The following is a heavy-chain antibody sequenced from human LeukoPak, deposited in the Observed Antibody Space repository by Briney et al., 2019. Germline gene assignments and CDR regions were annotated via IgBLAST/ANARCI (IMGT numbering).Heavy chain of an antibody. V-gene: IGHV4-34*01. J-gene: IGHJ5*02. CDR3: ATSTKVVRPDSWDT. CDR1: GGSFSGYY. CDR2: INHSGST. D-gene: IGHD4-11*01. Sequence: SETLSLTCAVYGGSFSGYYWSWIRQPPGKSLEWIGEINHSGSTSYNPSLKSRVTISVDTSKNQFSLKLSSVTAADTSIYFCATSTKVVRPDSWDTWGQGTLVTVSS.